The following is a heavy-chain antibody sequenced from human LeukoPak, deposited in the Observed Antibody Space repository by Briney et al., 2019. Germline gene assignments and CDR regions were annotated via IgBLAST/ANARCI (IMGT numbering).Heavy chain of an antibody. CDR1: GGSISSYY. CDR3: AAGESGGSWGAFDI. D-gene: IGHD2-15*01. V-gene: IGHV4-59*01. J-gene: IGHJ3*02. Sequence: SETLSLTCTVSGGSISSYYWSWIRQPPGKGLEWIGYIYYSGSTNYNPSLKSRVTISVDTSKNQFSLKLSSVTAADTAVYYCAAGESGGSWGAFDIWGQGTMVTVSS. CDR2: IYYSGST.